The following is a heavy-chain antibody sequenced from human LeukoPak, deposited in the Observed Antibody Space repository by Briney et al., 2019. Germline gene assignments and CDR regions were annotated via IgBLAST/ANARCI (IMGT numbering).Heavy chain of an antibody. Sequence: SETLSLTCTVSGGSISSSSYYWGWIRQPPGEGLEWIGSIYYSGSIYYNPSLKSRVTISVDTSKNQFSLKLGSVTAADTAVYYCARGSGYYYGDFDYWGQGTLVTVSS. CDR2: IYYSGSI. CDR1: GGSISSSSYY. D-gene: IGHD3-22*01. J-gene: IGHJ4*02. CDR3: ARGSGYYYGDFDY. V-gene: IGHV4-39*01.